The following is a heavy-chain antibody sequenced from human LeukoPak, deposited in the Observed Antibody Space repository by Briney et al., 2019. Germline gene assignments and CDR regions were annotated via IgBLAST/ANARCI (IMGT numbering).Heavy chain of an antibody. CDR2: ISSSSNYI. Sequence: PGGSLRLSCAASGFTFSSYAMSRVRQAPGKGLEWVSFISSSSNYIYYTDSVRGRFTISRDNAKNSLFLQMNSLRAEDTAVYYCARGTPTTRDFDYWGQGTLVTVSS. D-gene: IGHD4-11*01. CDR3: ARGTPTTRDFDY. CDR1: GFTFSSYA. V-gene: IGHV3-21*01. J-gene: IGHJ4*02.